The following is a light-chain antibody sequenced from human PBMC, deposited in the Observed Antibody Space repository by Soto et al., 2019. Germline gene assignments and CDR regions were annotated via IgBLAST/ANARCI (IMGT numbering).Light chain of an antibody. CDR3: MQALQPPIT. J-gene: IGKJ5*01. CDR1: QSLLHSNGYNY. CDR2: LGS. Sequence: DIVMTQSPLSLPVTPGEPASISCRSSQSLLHSNGYNYLDWYLQKPGQSPQLLIYLGSNRASGVPDRFSGSGSCTDFTLKISRVEAEDVGGYYCMQALQPPITFGQGTRLEIK. V-gene: IGKV2-28*01.